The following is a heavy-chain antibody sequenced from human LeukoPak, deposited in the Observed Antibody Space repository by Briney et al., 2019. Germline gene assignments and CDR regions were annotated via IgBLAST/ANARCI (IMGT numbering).Heavy chain of an antibody. J-gene: IGHJ4*02. CDR1: GYTFTGYY. D-gene: IGHD3-22*01. CDR2: INPNSGGT. Sequence: ASVKVSCKASGYTFTGYYMHWVRQAPGQGLEWMGWINPNSGGTNYAQKFQGRVTMTRDTSISTAYMELSRLRPDDTAVYYCARGETYYDSSGYYSPHWGQGTLVTVSS. CDR3: ARGETYYDSSGYYSPH. V-gene: IGHV1-2*02.